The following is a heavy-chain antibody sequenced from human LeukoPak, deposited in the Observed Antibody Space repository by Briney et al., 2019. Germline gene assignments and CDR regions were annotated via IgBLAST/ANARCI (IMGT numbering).Heavy chain of an antibody. CDR2: INHSGST. Sequence: SETLSLTCAVYGGSFSGYYWGWIRQPPGKGLEWIGEINHSGSTNYNPSLKSRVTISVDTSKNQFSLKLSSVTAADTAVYYCASRRYSSSWYDSSYYYYGMDVWGQGTTVTVSS. CDR3: ASRRYSSSWYDSSYYYYGMDV. CDR1: GGSFSGYY. V-gene: IGHV4-34*01. J-gene: IGHJ6*02. D-gene: IGHD6-13*01.